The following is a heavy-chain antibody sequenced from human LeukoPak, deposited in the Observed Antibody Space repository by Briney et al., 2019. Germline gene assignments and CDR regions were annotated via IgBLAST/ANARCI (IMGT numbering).Heavy chain of an antibody. J-gene: IGHJ5*02. D-gene: IGHD6-13*01. CDR3: ARGAKDSSSWINWFDP. V-gene: IGHV1-8*01. CDR2: MNPNSGNT. Sequence: ASVKVSCKASGYTFTSYDINWVRQATGQGLEWMGWMNPNSGNTGYAQKFQGRVTMTRNTSISTAYMELSSLRSEDTAVYYCARGAKDSSSWINWFDPWGQGTLVTVSS. CDR1: GYTFTSYD.